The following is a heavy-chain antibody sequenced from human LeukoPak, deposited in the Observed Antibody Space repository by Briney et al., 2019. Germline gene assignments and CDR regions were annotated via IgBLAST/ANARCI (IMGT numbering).Heavy chain of an antibody. D-gene: IGHD4-17*01. J-gene: IGHJ5*02. Sequence: ASAKVSCKASGGTFSSYAISWVRQAPGQGLEWMGGIIPIFGTANYAQKFQGRVTITTDESTSTAYMELSSLRSEDTAVYYCARSWYGDYVFRFWFDPWGQGTLVTVSS. CDR3: ARSWYGDYVFRFWFDP. CDR2: IIPIFGTA. CDR1: GGTFSSYA. V-gene: IGHV1-69*05.